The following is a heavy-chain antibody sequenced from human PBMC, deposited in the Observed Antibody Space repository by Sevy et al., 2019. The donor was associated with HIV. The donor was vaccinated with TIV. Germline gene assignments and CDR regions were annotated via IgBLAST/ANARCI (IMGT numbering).Heavy chain of an antibody. D-gene: IGHD3-22*01. V-gene: IGHV3-53*01. CDR1: GFTVGSNY. J-gene: IGHJ3*02. CDR3: ARVSVYYYDSSGYYTTGNAFDI. CDR2: IYSGVTT. Sequence: GGSLRLSCAASGFTVGSNYMSWVRQAPGKGLEWVSIIYSGVTTSYADSVKGRFTISRDNSKNTLYLQMNSLSAEDTAGYYCARVSVYYYDSSGYYTTGNAFDIWGQGTMVTVSS.